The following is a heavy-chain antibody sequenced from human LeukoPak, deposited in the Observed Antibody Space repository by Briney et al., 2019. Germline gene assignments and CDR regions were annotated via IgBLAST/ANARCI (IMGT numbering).Heavy chain of an antibody. CDR1: GGSFSGYY. CDR3: ARGGDTAMVPGFDY. Sequence: SETLSLTCAVYGGSFSGYYWSWIRQPPGKGLEWIGEINHSGSTNYNPSLKSRVTISVDTSKNQFSLKLSSVTAADTAVYYCARGGDTAMVPGFDYWGQGTLVTVSS. D-gene: IGHD5-18*01. V-gene: IGHV4-34*01. J-gene: IGHJ4*02. CDR2: INHSGST.